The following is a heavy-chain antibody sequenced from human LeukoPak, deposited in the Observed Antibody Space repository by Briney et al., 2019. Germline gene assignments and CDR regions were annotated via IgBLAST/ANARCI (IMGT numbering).Heavy chain of an antibody. J-gene: IGHJ4*02. D-gene: IGHD6-6*01. Sequence: SVKVSCKASGGNFRNYGFHWVRQAPGQGLEWMGGMLPIFGTANYAQKFQGRVTITADESSNTASLDLSSLTSEDTAVYYCATDPNPYSSTSGYFDFWGQGTLVTVSS. CDR1: GGNFRNYG. CDR3: ATDPNPYSSTSGYFDF. CDR2: MLPIFGTA. V-gene: IGHV1-69*13.